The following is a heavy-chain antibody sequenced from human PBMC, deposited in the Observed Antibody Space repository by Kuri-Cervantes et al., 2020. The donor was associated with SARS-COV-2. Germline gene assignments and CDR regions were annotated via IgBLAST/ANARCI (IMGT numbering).Heavy chain of an antibody. J-gene: IGHJ4*02. V-gene: IGHV3-30*04. D-gene: IGHD3-22*01. CDR2: ISFDGNDK. CDR3: AREFYYDSSGYYYGGALDY. Sequence: GGSLRLSCAASGFTFSSYAMHWVRQAPGKGLEWVAVISFDGNDKFYADSVKGRFTISRDNSKNTLFLQMNSLRAEDTAVYYCAREFYYDSSGYYYGGALDYWGQGTLVTVSS. CDR1: GFTFSSYA.